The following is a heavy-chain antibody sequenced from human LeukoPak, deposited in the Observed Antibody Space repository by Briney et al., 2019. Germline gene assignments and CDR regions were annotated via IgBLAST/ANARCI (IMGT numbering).Heavy chain of an antibody. J-gene: IGHJ4*02. CDR2: ISPHSGVT. Sequence: ASVKVSCKASGYTFTGYSMHWARQAPGQGIEWMGWISPHSGVTNYAQKFQGRVTMTWDTSISTAYMELSRLTSDDTAVYYCARELRGSGYDLFDYWGQGTLVTVSS. V-gene: IGHV1-2*02. D-gene: IGHD5-12*01. CDR3: ARELRGSGYDLFDY. CDR1: GYTFTGYS.